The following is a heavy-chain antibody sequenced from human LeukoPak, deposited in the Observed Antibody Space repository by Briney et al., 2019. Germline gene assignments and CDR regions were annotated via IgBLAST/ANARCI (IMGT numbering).Heavy chain of an antibody. CDR2: MNPNSGNT. CDR3: ARGHYVLRFLETNWFDP. Sequence: ASVKVSCKASGYTFTSYDINWERQATGQGLEWMGWMNPNSGNTGYAQKFQGRVTMTRNTSIGTAYMELSSLRSEDTAVYYCARGHYVLRFLETNWFDPWGQGTLVTVSS. J-gene: IGHJ5*02. V-gene: IGHV1-8*01. CDR1: GYTFTSYD. D-gene: IGHD3-3*01.